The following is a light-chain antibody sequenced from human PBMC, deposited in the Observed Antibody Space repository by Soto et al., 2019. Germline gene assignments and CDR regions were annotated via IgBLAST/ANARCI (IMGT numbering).Light chain of an antibody. CDR3: QQYLDWPPRYT. J-gene: IGKJ2*01. V-gene: IGKV4-1*01. CDR1: QSVLYSSNNKNY. Sequence: DIVMTQSPDSLAVSLGERATINCKSSQSVLYSSNNKNYLAWYQQKPGQPPKLLIYWASTRESGVPDRFSGSGSGTDFTLTISSLQAEDVAVYYCQQYLDWPPRYTFGQGTRLEI. CDR2: WAS.